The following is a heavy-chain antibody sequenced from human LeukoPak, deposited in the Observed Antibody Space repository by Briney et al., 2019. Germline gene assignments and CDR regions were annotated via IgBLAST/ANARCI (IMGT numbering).Heavy chain of an antibody. J-gene: IGHJ6*03. Sequence: SETLSLTCTVSGYSISSGYYWGWIRPPPGKGLEWTGSIYRSGSTYYNPSLKSRVTISIDTSKNHLSLKLSCLTAADTSVYYFARPYDFCSGPNYYMDVWGKGTTVTRSS. V-gene: IGHV4-38-2*02. CDR1: GYSISSGYY. CDR3: ARPYDFCSGPNYYMDV. D-gene: IGHD3-3*01. CDR2: IYRSGST.